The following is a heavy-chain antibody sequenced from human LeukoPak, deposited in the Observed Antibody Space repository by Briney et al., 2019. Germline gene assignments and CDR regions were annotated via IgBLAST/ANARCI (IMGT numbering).Heavy chain of an antibody. J-gene: IGHJ5*02. Sequence: PGGSLRPSCAASGFTFSDYYMSWIRQAPGKGLEWVSYISTTSSYTDYADSVRGRFTISRDNANNLLYLQMNSLRPEDTAVYYCARDWYCSSSICYTDRNWFDPWGQGTLVTVSS. CDR3: ARDWYCSSSICYTDRNWFDP. CDR2: ISTTSSYT. CDR1: GFTFSDYY. D-gene: IGHD2-2*02. V-gene: IGHV3-11*05.